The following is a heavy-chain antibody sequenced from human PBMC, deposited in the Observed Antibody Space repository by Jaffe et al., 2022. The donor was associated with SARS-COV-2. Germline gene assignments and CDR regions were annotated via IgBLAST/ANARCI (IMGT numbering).Heavy chain of an antibody. D-gene: IGHD6-19*01. CDR3: ARELAVAVAGTIYYYYGMDV. Sequence: QVQLQESGPGLVKPSQTLSLTCTVSGGSISSGSYYWSWIRQPAGKGLEWIGRIYTSGSTNYNPSLKSRVTISVDTSKNQFSLKLSSVTAADTAVYYCARELAVAVAGTIYYYYGMDVWGQGTTVTVSS. CDR2: IYTSGST. V-gene: IGHV4-61*02. J-gene: IGHJ6*02. CDR1: GGSISSGSYY.